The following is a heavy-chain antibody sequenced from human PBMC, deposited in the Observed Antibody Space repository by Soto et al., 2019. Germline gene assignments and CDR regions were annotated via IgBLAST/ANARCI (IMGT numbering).Heavy chain of an antibody. V-gene: IGHV1-69*06. CDR1: GGTFSSYA. D-gene: IGHD3-10*01. CDR3: SREHGSGSYYKSHAYYYYYYGMDV. J-gene: IGHJ6*02. Sequence: SVKVSCKASGGTFSSYAISWVRQAPGQGLEWMGGIIPVFGTANYAQKYQGRVTITADKSTSTAYMELSSLRTEHTAEYYCSREHGSGSYYKSHAYYYYYYGMDVWGQGTTVTVSS. CDR2: IIPVFGTA.